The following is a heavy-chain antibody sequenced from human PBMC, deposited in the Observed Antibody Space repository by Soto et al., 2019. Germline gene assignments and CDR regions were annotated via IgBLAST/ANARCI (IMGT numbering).Heavy chain of an antibody. CDR1: GGSISSSSYY. CDR3: ARHSDIVATMFPY. D-gene: IGHD5-12*01. Sequence: SETLSLTCTVSGGSISSSSYYWGWIRQPPGKGLEWIGSIYYSGSTYYNPSLKSRVTISVDTSKNQFSLKLSSVTAADTAVYYCARHSDIVATMFPYWGQGTLVTVSS. J-gene: IGHJ4*02. CDR2: IYYSGST. V-gene: IGHV4-39*01.